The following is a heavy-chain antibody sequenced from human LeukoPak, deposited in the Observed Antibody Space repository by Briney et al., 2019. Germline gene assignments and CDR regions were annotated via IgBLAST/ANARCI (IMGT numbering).Heavy chain of an antibody. CDR1: GFTFSSNW. D-gene: IGHD3-10*02. J-gene: IGHJ6*04. Sequence: GGSLRLSCAASGFTFSSNWMSWVRQAPGKGLEWVSYISSSGSTIYYADSVKGRFTISRDNAKNSLYLQMNSLRAEDTAVYYCAELGITMIGGVWGKGTTVTISS. V-gene: IGHV3-48*04. CDR2: ISSSGSTI. CDR3: AELGITMIGGV.